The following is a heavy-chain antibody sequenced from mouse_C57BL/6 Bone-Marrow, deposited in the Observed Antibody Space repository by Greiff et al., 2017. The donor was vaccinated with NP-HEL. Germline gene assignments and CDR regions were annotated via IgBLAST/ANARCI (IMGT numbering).Heavy chain of an antibody. CDR3: ARRWITRAWFAY. J-gene: IGHJ3*01. Sequence: EVQLVESGGGLVKPGGSLKLSCAASGFTFSDYGLHWVRQAPEKGLEWVAYISRGSSTIYYADTVKGRFTISRDNAKNTLFLQMTSLMSDDTAMYYCARRWITRAWFAYWGQGTRVTVSA. V-gene: IGHV5-17*01. CDR1: GFTFSDYG. D-gene: IGHD2-4*01. CDR2: ISRGSSTI.